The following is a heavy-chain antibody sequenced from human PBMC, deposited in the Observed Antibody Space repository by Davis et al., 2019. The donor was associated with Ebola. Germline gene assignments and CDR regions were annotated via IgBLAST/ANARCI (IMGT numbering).Heavy chain of an antibody. CDR3: ATSIQLLFGY. Sequence: GGSLRLSCADSGITFSRHWMTWVRQAPGKGLEWVANIKQDGSEKYYVDSVKGRFTISRDNAKNSLYLQMNSLRAEDTAVYYCATSIQLLFGYWGQGTLVTVSS. CDR2: IKQDGSEK. CDR1: GITFSRHW. J-gene: IGHJ4*02. D-gene: IGHD5-18*01. V-gene: IGHV3-7*03.